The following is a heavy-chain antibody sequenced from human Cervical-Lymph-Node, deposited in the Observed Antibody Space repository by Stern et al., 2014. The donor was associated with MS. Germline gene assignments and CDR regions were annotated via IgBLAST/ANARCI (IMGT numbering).Heavy chain of an antibody. CDR3: ARKEQGRETLDY. CDR1: GFSLSTSGVG. Sequence: ESGPTLVKPTQTLTLTCTFSGFSLSTSGVGVGWIRQPPGKALEWLALIYWDDDKRYSPSLKSRLTITKDTSKNQVVLTMTNMDPGDTATYYCARKEQGRETLDYGGQGTLVTVSS. D-gene: IGHD6-19*01. J-gene: IGHJ4*02. V-gene: IGHV2-5*02. CDR2: IYWDDDK.